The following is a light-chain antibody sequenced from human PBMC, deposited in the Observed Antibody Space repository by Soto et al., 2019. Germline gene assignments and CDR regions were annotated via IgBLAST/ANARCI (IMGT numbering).Light chain of an antibody. Sequence: EIVMAQSPASLSVSSGERATFSCRASQSVRSNVAWYQQKPGQAPRLLISGASTRATGIPARFSGSGSGTEFTLTISSLQSEDLGVYYCQQYNDWLSFGGGTKVDI. CDR3: QQYNDWLS. CDR2: GAS. J-gene: IGKJ4*01. V-gene: IGKV3-15*01. CDR1: QSVRSN.